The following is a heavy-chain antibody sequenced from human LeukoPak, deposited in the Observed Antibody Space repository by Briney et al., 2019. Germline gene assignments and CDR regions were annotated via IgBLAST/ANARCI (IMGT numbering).Heavy chain of an antibody. J-gene: IGHJ4*02. D-gene: IGHD5-24*01. Sequence: PGGSLRLSCAASGFAFGHYTMHWVRQAPGKGLEWVSLISWDGGNTYYADSVKGRFTISRDNNKNSLYLQMNSLRPEDTAVYYCAKDDAWLQYGNWGRGTLVTVSS. CDR3: AKDDAWLQYGN. V-gene: IGHV3-43*01. CDR1: GFAFGHYT. CDR2: ISWDGGNT.